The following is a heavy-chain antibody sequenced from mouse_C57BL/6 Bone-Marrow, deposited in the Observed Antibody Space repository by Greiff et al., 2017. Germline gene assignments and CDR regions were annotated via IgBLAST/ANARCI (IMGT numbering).Heavy chain of an antibody. Sequence: EVMLVESGGGLVKPGGSLKLSCAASGFTFSSYAMSWVRQTPEKRLEWVATIRDGGSYTYYPDNVKGRCTISRDNAKNNLYLQMSHLKSEDAAMYYCTSGYDCAEDYAMDYWGQETSVTGST. CDR2: IRDGGSYT. J-gene: IGHJ4*01. V-gene: IGHV5-4*03. CDR3: TSGYDCAEDYAMDY. D-gene: IGHD2-4*01. CDR1: GFTFSSYA.